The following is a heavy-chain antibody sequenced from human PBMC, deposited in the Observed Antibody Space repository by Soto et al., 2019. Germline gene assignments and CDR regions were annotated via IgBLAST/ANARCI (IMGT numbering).Heavy chain of an antibody. V-gene: IGHV3-23*01. Sequence: GGSLRLSCAASGFTFSNYAMSWVRQAPGKGLEWVSIISGSGGSPYYADSVKGRFTISRDDAKNTLYLQMNGLRVDDTAVYYCARGAKNIYAMDVWGQGTTVTVSS. CDR1: GFTFSNYA. CDR3: ARGAKNIYAMDV. J-gene: IGHJ6*02. CDR2: ISGSGGSP.